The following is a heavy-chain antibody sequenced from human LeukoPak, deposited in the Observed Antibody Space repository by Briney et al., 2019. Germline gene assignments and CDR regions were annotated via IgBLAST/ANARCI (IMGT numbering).Heavy chain of an antibody. Sequence: GGSLRLSCAASGFTFSSYAMHWVRQAPGKGLEWVAVISYDGSNKYYADSVKGRFTISRDNSKNTLYLQMNSLRAEDTAIYYCARESPHCSGVSCFFDYWGQGTLVTVSS. CDR1: GFTFSSYA. V-gene: IGHV3-30-3*01. CDR2: ISYDGSNK. CDR3: ARESPHCSGVSCFFDY. D-gene: IGHD2-15*01. J-gene: IGHJ4*02.